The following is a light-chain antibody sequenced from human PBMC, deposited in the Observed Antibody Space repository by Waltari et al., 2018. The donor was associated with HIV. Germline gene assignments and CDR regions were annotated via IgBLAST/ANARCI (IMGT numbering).Light chain of an antibody. J-gene: IGLJ1*01. Sequence: SYLLTQAPPVSVAPGKTATLTCGGDYLGSKNVRLFQQKPGQSPLLVIFTTFNRPSGVPERFSGSNSANTATLTISGAQLADEGDYYCQVWDSSTVIFGSGT. V-gene: IGLV3-9*01. CDR1: YLGSKN. CDR2: TTF. CDR3: QVWDSSTVI.